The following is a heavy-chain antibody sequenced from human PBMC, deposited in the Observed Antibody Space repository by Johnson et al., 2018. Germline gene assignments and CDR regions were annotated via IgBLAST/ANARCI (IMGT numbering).Heavy chain of an antibody. D-gene: IGHD4-17*01. CDR3: ARSPGDYGDSGLPYYMDV. V-gene: IGHV3-13*01. Sequence: VQLVESGGGLVQPGGSLRLSCAASGFTFSSYDMHWVRQATGKGLEWVSAIGTAGDTYYPGSVKGRFTISRENAKHSLYLQMNSLRAGDTAVYYCARSPGDYGDSGLPYYMDVWDKGTTVTVSS. CDR2: IGTAGDT. CDR1: GFTFSSYD. J-gene: IGHJ6*03.